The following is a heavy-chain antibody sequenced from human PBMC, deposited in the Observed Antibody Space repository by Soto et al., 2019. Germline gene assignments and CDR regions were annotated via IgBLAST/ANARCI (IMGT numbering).Heavy chain of an antibody. V-gene: IGHV3-74*01. J-gene: IGHJ6*02. CDR1: GFTFSSYW. CDR2: INSDGSST. CDR3: ARGGMTTVTTTRGYYYGMDV. D-gene: IGHD4-17*01. Sequence: PGGSLRLSCAASGFTFSSYWMHWVRQAPGKGLVWVSRINSDGSSTSYADSVKGRFTISRDNAKNTLYLQMNSLRAEDTAVYYYARGGMTTVTTTRGYYYGMDVWGQGTTVTVS.